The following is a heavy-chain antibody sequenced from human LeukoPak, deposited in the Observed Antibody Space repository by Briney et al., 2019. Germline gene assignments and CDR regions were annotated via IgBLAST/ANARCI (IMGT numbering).Heavy chain of an antibody. CDR2: IRSKANSYAT. CDR3: TPGKRDYGDDGELDY. Sequence: GGSLKLSCAASGFTFSGSAMHWVRQASGKGLEWVGRIRSKANSYATAYAASVKGRFTISRDDSKKTAYLQMNSLKTEDTAVYYCTPGKRDYGDDGELDYWGQGTLVTVSS. V-gene: IGHV3-73*01. D-gene: IGHD4-17*01. J-gene: IGHJ4*02. CDR1: GFTFSGSA.